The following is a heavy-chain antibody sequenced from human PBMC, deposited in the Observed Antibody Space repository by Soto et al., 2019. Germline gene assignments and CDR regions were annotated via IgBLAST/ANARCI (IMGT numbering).Heavy chain of an antibody. J-gene: IGHJ4*02. CDR1: VGAISSGSYH. V-gene: IGHV4-31*03. D-gene: IGHD1-26*01. CDR3: AGVEGRSYYFRHDC. Sequence: TLSLTCTVSVGAISSGSYHWSWIRQHPGKGLEWIGNIYYSGSSYYNPSLKSRATISIDTSKDQFSLRLGSVTAADTAVYYCAGVEGRSYYFRHDCWGRGTLVTVSS. CDR2: IYYSGSS.